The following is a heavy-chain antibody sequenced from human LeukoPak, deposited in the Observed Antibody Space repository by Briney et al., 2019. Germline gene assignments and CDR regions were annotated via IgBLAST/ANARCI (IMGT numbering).Heavy chain of an antibody. CDR2: INHSGST. CDR1: GGSISSGGYY. CDR3: ARGLGGSY. D-gene: IGHD2-15*01. Sequence: PSETLSLTCTVSGGSISSGGYYWSWIRQPPGKGLGWIGEINHSGSTNYNPSLKSRVTILVDTSKNQFSLKLSSVTAADTAVYYCARGLGGSYWGQGTLVTVSS. V-gene: IGHV4-39*07. J-gene: IGHJ4*02.